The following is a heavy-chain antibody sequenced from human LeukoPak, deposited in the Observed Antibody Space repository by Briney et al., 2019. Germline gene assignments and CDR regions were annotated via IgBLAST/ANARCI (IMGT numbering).Heavy chain of an antibody. D-gene: IGHD2-8*01. CDR3: GRGISGVPPAIDC. Sequence: PGGSLRLSCAASGFAFSSYAVHWARQAPGKGLVWVSRVSVDGSHASYADSVKGRFTISRDNAKNTLYLQMNSLRAEDTAVFYCGRGISGVPPAIDCWGQGTLVTVSS. V-gene: IGHV3-74*01. CDR1: GFAFSSYA. J-gene: IGHJ4*02. CDR2: VSVDGSHA.